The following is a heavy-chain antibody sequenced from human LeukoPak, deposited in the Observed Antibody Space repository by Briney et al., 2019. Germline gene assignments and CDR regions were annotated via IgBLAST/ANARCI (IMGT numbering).Heavy chain of an antibody. J-gene: IGHJ4*02. V-gene: IGHV1-24*01. CDR2: FDPEDGET. Sequence: ASVKVSCKVSGYTLTELSMHWVRQAPRKGLEWMGGFDPEDGETIYAQKFQGRVTMTEDTSTDTAYMELSSLRSEDTAVYYCATSENKGYGSGSYYSLGYWGQGTLVTVSS. D-gene: IGHD3-10*01. CDR1: GYTLTELS. CDR3: ATSENKGYGSGSYYSLGY.